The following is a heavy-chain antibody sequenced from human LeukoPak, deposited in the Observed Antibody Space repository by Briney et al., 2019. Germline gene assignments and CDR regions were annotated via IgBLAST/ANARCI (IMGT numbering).Heavy chain of an antibody. CDR1: GGTFSSYA. CDR3: AGMIAAKSDY. Sequence: SVKVSCKASGGTFSSYAISWVRQAPGQGLEWMGRIIPILSIANYAQKFQGRVTITADKSTSTAYMELSSLRSEDTAVYYCAGMIAAKSDYWGQGTLVTVSS. D-gene: IGHD6-6*01. J-gene: IGHJ4*02. V-gene: IGHV1-69*04. CDR2: IIPILSIA.